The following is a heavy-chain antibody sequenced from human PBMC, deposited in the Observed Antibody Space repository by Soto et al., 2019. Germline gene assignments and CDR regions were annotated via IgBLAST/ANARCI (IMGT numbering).Heavy chain of an antibody. Sequence: QVQLVQSGAEVKKPGSSVKVSCKASGGTFSNYPISWVRQAPGQGLEWMGGIIPIFGTVNYAQKFQGRVTITAHESASTAYMELRSLRSEDTAVYYCARGNHRWLQLWYFDLWGRDALVTVSS. CDR1: GGTFSNYP. V-gene: IGHV1-69*12. J-gene: IGHJ2*01. CDR2: IIPIFGTV. CDR3: ARGNHRWLQLWYFDL. D-gene: IGHD5-12*01.